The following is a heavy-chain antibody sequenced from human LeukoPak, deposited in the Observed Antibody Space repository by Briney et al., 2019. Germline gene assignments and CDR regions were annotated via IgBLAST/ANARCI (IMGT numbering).Heavy chain of an antibody. D-gene: IGHD2-2*01. CDR1: GFTVSGYA. J-gene: IGHJ5*02. V-gene: IGHV3-23*01. Sequence: GGSLRLSCAASGFTVSGYAMDWVRQAPGKGLEWVSSISGSGGSTYYADSGEGRFTISRDNSKKTLYLQMNSLRAEDTAIYYCAQDLGYCSTTSCLPWGQGTLVTVSS. CDR2: ISGSGGST. CDR3: AQDLGYCSTTSCLP.